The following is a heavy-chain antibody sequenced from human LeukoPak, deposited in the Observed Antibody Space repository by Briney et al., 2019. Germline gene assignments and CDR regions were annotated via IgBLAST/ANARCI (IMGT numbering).Heavy chain of an antibody. CDR3: ARDVGIAVAGLVY. CDR1: GFTFSSYS. J-gene: IGHJ4*02. D-gene: IGHD6-19*01. Sequence: GGSLRLSCAASGFTFSSYSMNWVRQAPGKGLEWVSSISSSSSYIYYAGSVKGRFTISRDNAKNSLYLEMNSLRAEDTAVYYCARDVGIAVAGLVYWGQGTLVTVSS. CDR2: ISSSSSYI. V-gene: IGHV3-21*01.